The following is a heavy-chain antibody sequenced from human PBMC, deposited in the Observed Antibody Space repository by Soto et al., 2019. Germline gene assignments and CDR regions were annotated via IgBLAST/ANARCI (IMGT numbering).Heavy chain of an antibody. CDR3: TTLPYSSSWKRVYYYYMDV. V-gene: IGHV3-15*01. J-gene: IGHJ6*03. D-gene: IGHD6-13*01. CDR1: GFTFSNAW. Sequence: GGSLRLSCAASGFTFSNAWMSWVRQAPGKGLEWVGRIKSKTDGGTTDYAAPVKGRFTISRDDSKNTLYLQMNSLKTEDTAVYYCTTLPYSSSWKRVYYYYMDVWGKGTTVTV. CDR2: IKSKTDGGTT.